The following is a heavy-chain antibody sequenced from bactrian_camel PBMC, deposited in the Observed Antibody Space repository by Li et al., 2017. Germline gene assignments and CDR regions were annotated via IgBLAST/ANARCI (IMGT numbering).Heavy chain of an antibody. D-gene: IGHD3*01. CDR3: AGAPPNGLIYKWAYEYHY. V-gene: IGHV3-2*01. CDR1: GFTFSIYY. Sequence: VQLVESVGGSVEAGGSLRLSCAASGFTFSIYYMSWVRQAPGKGLECVSSIYSDGSQTYYADSVKGRFTISRDNAKNTVYLQLNSLKSEDTALYYCAGAPPNGLIYKWAYEYHYWGQGTQVTVS. J-gene: IGHJ4*01. CDR2: IYSDGSQT.